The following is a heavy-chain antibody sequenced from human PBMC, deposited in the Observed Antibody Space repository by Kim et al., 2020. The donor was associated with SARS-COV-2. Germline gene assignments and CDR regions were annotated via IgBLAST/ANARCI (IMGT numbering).Heavy chain of an antibody. D-gene: IGHD3-10*01. J-gene: IGHJ4*02. V-gene: IGHV1-69*13. Sequence: SVKVSCKASGGTFSSYAISWVRQAPGQGLEWMGGIIPIFGTANYAQKFQGRVTITADESTSTAYMELGSLRSEDTAVYYCARPPGGSGSYWGYWGQGTLVTVSS. CDR3: ARPPGGSGSYWGY. CDR1: GGTFSSYA. CDR2: IIPIFGTA.